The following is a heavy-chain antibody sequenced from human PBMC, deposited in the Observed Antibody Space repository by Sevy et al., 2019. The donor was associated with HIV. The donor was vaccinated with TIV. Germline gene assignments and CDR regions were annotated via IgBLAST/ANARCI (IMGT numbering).Heavy chain of an antibody. CDR2: ITGDSSHM. V-gene: IGHV3-21*01. D-gene: IGHD3-22*01. CDR1: GFTFSSYN. CDR3: ARDRPTLNYHASSGYNYYFDS. J-gene: IGHJ4*02. Sequence: GGSLRLSCAASGFTFSSYNMNWVRQAPGKGLEWISSITGDSSHMYDADSVKGRFTISRDNAKNSLYLHMNGLRAEDTAVYYCARDRPTLNYHASSGYNYYFDSWGQGTLVTVSS.